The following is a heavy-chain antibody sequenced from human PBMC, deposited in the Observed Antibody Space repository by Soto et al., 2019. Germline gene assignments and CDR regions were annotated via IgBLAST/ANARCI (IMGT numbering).Heavy chain of an antibody. J-gene: IGHJ5*02. CDR1: GFTFESYA. V-gene: IGHV3-9*01. D-gene: IGHD6-19*01. Sequence: EVQLVESGGGLAQPGRSLRLSCEASGFTFESYAMHWIRQAPGKGLEWVSGISWNSNSIGYADSVKGRFTISRDNAKNSLYLQMNRLRVEDTAFYYCAKGSEQWRSYWFDPWGQGTLVRVSS. CDR3: AKGSEQWRSYWFDP. CDR2: ISWNSNSI.